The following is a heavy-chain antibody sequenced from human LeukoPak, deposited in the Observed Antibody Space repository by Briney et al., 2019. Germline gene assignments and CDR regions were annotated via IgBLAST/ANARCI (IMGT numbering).Heavy chain of an antibody. J-gene: IGHJ4*02. Sequence: PGGSLRLSCAASGFTVSSNYTSWVRQAPGRGLEWVSVPYSGDSAYYADSVKGRFSISRDNSKNTLYLQMNSLRAEDTAVYYCASGARRTSCLDYWGQGTLVTVSS. CDR2: PYSGDSA. CDR3: ASGARRTSCLDY. V-gene: IGHV3-53*01. D-gene: IGHD2-2*01. CDR1: GFTVSSNY.